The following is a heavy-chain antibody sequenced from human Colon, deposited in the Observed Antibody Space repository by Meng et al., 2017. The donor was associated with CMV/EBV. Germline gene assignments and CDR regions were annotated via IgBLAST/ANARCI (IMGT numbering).Heavy chain of an antibody. D-gene: IGHD3-3*01. V-gene: IGHV4-34*01. CDR3: AREAGPFGVIVYDS. J-gene: IGHJ4*02. CDR1: GGSLSGYY. CDR2: INQSGST. Sequence: QVQLQQWGAGLLTTSETLSLPCGVSGGSLSGYYWTWIRQSPGKGLEWIGEINQSGSTNYNPSLKSRVTVSVDTSKNQFSLRVTSVTAADSALYYCAREAGPFGVIVYDSWGQGTLVTVSS.